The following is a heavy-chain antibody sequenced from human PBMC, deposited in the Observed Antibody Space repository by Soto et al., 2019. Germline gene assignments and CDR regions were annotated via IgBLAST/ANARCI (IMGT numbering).Heavy chain of an antibody. CDR2: IYHSGST. CDR1: GGSISSSNW. V-gene: IGHV4-4*02. Sequence: SETLSLTCAVSGGSISSSNWWSWVRQPPGKGLEWIGEIYHSGSTNYNPSLKSRVTISVDKSKNQFSLKLSSVTAADTAVYYCARGGFIAARPEVFDYWGQGTLVTVSS. CDR3: ARGGFIAARPEVFDY. J-gene: IGHJ4*02. D-gene: IGHD6-6*01.